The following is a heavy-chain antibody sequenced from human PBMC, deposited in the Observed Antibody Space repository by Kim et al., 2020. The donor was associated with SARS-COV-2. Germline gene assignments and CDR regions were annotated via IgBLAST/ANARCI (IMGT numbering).Heavy chain of an antibody. CDR2: IYSGGST. CDR1: GFTVSRNY. Sequence: GGSLRLSCAASGFTVSRNYMSWVRQAPGKGLEWVSVIYSGGSTYYADSVKGRFTISRDNSKNTLYLQMNSLRAEDTAVYYCARSYGSGSYLTSNTQGPLYGYYYYGLDGWGQGTTLTVSS. J-gene: IGHJ6*01. D-gene: IGHD3-10*01. CDR3: ARSYGSGSYLTSNTQGPLYGYYYYGLDG. V-gene: IGHV3-53*01.